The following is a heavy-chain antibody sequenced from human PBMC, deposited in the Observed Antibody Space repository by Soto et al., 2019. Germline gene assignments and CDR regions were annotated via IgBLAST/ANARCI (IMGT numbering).Heavy chain of an antibody. D-gene: IGHD6-13*01. J-gene: IGHJ4*02. CDR1: GFNFGSYA. CDR3: VKGKESGYRGAFDS. V-gene: IGHV3-23*01. CDR2: DSGSRSSP. Sequence: GGSLRLSCAATGFNFGSYAMGWVRQALGKGLEGVSGDSGSRSSPYYADSVKGRLTISKDKSMNTLYLDLKILRTEDTAVYFCVKGKESGYRGAFDSGGQGTMVKVSS.